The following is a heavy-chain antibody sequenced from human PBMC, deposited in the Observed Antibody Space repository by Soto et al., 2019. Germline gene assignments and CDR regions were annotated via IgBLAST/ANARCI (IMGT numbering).Heavy chain of an antibody. CDR1: GGSISSGGYY. Sequence: SETLSLTCTVSGGSISSGGYYWSWIRQHPGKGLEWIGYIYYSGSTYYNPSLKGRVTISVDTSKNQFSLKLSSVTAADTAVYYCARAPTSSSAAIIYYYYYGMDVWGQGTTVTVSS. V-gene: IGHV4-31*03. D-gene: IGHD2-2*01. CDR3: ARAPTSSSAAIIYYYYYGMDV. CDR2: IYYSGST. J-gene: IGHJ6*02.